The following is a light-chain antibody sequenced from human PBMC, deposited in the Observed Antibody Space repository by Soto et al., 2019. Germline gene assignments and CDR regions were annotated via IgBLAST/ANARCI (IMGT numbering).Light chain of an antibody. CDR1: QSVSSSY. V-gene: IGKV3-20*01. CDR3: QQYAGSPPT. CDR2: GAS. Sequence: EIVLTQSPGTLSLSPGERATLSCRASQSVSSSYLTWYQQKPGRAPRLLIYGASSRVTGIPDRFSGSGSGTDFTLIISRLEPEDFAVYYCQQYAGSPPTFGQGTKVDIK. J-gene: IGKJ1*01.